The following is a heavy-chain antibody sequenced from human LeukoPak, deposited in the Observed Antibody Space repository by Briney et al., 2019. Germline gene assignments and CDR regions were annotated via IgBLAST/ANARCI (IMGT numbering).Heavy chain of an antibody. CDR1: GYTFTYRY. CDR3: ARSAAAGPPFD. Sequence: PVKVSCKASGYTFTYRYLHWVRQAPRQALEWMGWITPFNGNTNYAQKFQDRVTITRDRSMSTAYMELSSLRSEDTAMYYCARSAAAGPPFDWGQGTLVTVSS. V-gene: IGHV1-45*03. J-gene: IGHJ4*02. CDR2: ITPFNGNT. D-gene: IGHD6-13*01.